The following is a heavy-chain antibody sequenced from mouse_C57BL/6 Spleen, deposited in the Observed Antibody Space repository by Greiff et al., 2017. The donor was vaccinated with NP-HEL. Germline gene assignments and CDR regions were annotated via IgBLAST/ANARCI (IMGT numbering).Heavy chain of an antibody. CDR1: GFTFSDYG. J-gene: IGHJ3*01. CDR3: ANYYGSRAWFAY. D-gene: IGHD1-1*01. Sequence: EVKLQESGGGLVKPGGSLKLSCAASGFTFSDYGMHWVRQAPEKGLEWVAYISSGSSTIYYADTVKGRFTISRDNAKNTLFLQMTSLRSEDTAMYYCANYYGSRAWFAYWGQGTLVTVSA. V-gene: IGHV5-17*01. CDR2: ISSGSSTI.